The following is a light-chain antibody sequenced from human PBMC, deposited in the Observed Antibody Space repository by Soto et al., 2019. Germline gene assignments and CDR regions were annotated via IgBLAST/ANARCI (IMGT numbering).Light chain of an antibody. CDR2: GSS. V-gene: IGKV3-11*01. CDR3: QQRTNWPPLFT. J-gene: IGKJ3*01. Sequence: EIVLTQSPATLSLSPGERTTLSCRSSHSVGSYLAWYQQKPGQAPRLLIYGSSNRATGIPARFSGSGSGTDFSLTISSLAPEDFAVYYCQQRTNWPPLFTFGPGTKVDIK. CDR1: HSVGSY.